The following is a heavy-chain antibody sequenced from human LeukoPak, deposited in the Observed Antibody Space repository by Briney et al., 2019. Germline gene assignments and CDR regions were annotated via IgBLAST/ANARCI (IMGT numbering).Heavy chain of an antibody. J-gene: IGHJ4*02. CDR1: GDSMSNHF. V-gene: IGHV4-59*11. CDR3: ASRAGGSTWYGVFDY. CDR2: IYGSETS. Sequence: PSETLSLTCTVSGDSMSNHFWSWIRQPPGKGREGSGYIYGSETSNYNPANRSRVTMSVDTSENQFSLMLSSVTAADTALYCCASRAGGSTWYGVFDYWSRGTLVTVSS. D-gene: IGHD6-13*01.